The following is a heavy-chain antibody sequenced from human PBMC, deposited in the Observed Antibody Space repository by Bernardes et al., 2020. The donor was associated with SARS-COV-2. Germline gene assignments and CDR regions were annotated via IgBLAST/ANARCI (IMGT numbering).Heavy chain of an antibody. Sequence: SETLSLSCAVSGGSISSSNWWSWVRQPPGKGLEWIGEIYHSGSTNYNPSLKSRVTISVDKSKNQFSLKLSSVTAADTAVYYCASNGGNHPVGAFDIWGQGTMVTVSS. CDR3: ASNGGNHPVGAFDI. J-gene: IGHJ3*02. D-gene: IGHD1-1*01. V-gene: IGHV4-4*02. CDR1: GGSISSSNW. CDR2: IYHSGST.